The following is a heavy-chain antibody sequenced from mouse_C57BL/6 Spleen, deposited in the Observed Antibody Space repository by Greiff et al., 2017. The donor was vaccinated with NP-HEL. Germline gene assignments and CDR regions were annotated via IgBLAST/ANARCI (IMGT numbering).Heavy chain of an antibody. CDR2: ISSGSSTI. J-gene: IGHJ2*01. V-gene: IGHV5-17*01. CDR3: AMRGYGNLFDY. Sequence: DVMLVESGGGLVKPGGSLKLSCAASGFTFSDYGMHWVRQAPEKGLEWVAYISSGSSTIYYADTVKGRFTISRDNAKNTLFLQMTSLRSEDTAMYYCAMRGYGNLFDYWGQGTTLTVSS. D-gene: IGHD2-1*01. CDR1: GFTFSDYG.